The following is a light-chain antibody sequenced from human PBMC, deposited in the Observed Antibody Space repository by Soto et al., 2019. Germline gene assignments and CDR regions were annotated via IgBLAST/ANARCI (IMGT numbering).Light chain of an antibody. Sequence: EIVLTQSPGTLSLSPGERATLSCRASQSVSSNYLAWYQQRPGQAPRLLIFGASYRAAGSPDRLSGSGSGTDFILTISRLEPEDFAFYYCQHYGSSPPDFTFGPGTKVDSK. J-gene: IGKJ3*01. V-gene: IGKV3-20*01. CDR3: QHYGSSPPDFT. CDR1: QSVSSNY. CDR2: GAS.